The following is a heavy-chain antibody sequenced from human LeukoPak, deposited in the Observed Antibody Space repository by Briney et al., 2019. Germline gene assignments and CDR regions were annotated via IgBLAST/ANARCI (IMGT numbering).Heavy chain of an antibody. CDR1: GYTLTGYY. D-gene: IGHD6-19*01. Sequence: ASVKVSCKASGYTLTGYYMHWVRQAPGQGLEWMGRINPKSGDTNYAQKFQGRVTMTRDTSINTAYMELSRLRSDDTAVYYCARDPSYTSGWHGDWFDPWAREPWSPSPQ. CDR2: INPKSGDT. CDR3: ARDPSYTSGWHGDWFDP. J-gene: IGHJ5*02. V-gene: IGHV1-2*06.